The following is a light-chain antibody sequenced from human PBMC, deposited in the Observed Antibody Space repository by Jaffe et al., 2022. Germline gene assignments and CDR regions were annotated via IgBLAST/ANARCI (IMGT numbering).Light chain of an antibody. CDR1: SSDVGAYNY. V-gene: IGLV2-11*01. J-gene: IGLJ1*01. Sequence: QSALTQPRSVSGSPGQSVTISCTGTSSDVGAYNYVSWYQQHPGKAPKLMIYDVNKRPSGVPDRFSGSKSGNTASLTISGLQAEDEADYYCCSYAGTYTFYVFGTGTEVTVL. CDR2: DVN. CDR3: CSYAGTYTFYV.